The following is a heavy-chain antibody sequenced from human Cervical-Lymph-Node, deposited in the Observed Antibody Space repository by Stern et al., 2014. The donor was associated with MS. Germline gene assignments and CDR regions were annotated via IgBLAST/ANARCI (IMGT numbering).Heavy chain of an antibody. CDR2: INAKSGDT. J-gene: IGHJ4*02. CDR3: ARIYKPDPRICSGVGCFSDYFDY. V-gene: IGHV1-2*02. Sequence: QVQLVQSGAEVKKPGASVKVSCKAYGYTFTGYHMHWVRQAPGQGLEWMGWINAKSGDTKSAQKFQGRVTMTRDTSVSTVYMEVTSLTSDDTAVYYCARIYKPDPRICSGVGCFSDYFDYWGQGTLVTVSS. D-gene: IGHD2-15*01. CDR1: GYTFTGYH.